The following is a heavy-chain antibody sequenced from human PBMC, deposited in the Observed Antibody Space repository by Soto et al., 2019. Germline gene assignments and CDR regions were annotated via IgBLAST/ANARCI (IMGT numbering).Heavy chain of an antibody. CDR2: IIPIFGTA. V-gene: IGHV1-69*13. CDR3: APHVHCSGGSCHYDAFDI. CDR1: GGTFSSYA. Sequence: SVKVSCKSSGGTFSSYAISWVRQAPGQGLEWMGGIIPIFGTANYAQKFQGRVTITADESTSTAYMELSSLRSEDTAVYYCAPHVHCSGGSCHYDAFDIRGQGTMVTVSS. J-gene: IGHJ3*02. D-gene: IGHD2-15*01.